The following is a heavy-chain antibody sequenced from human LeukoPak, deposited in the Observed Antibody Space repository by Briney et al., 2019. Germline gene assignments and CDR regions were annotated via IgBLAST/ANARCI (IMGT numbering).Heavy chain of an antibody. D-gene: IGHD6-13*01. CDR1: GGSISSYY. V-gene: IGHV4-59*01. CDR3: ARGYSSSWYDYYGMDV. Sequence: SETLSLTCTVSGGSISSYYWSWIRQPPGKGLEWIGYIYYSGSTNYNPSLKSRVTISVDTSRNQFSLKLSSVTAADTAVYYCARGYSSSWYDYYGMDVWGQGTTVTVSS. CDR2: IYYSGST. J-gene: IGHJ6*02.